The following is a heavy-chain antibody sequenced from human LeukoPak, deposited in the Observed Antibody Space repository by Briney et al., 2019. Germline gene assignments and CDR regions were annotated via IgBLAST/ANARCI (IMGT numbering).Heavy chain of an antibody. CDR1: GFTFSTYG. D-gene: IGHD3-22*01. Sequence: GGSLRLSCAASGFTFSTYGMHWVRQAPGKGLEWVAVISYDGNNKYYADSVKGRFTISRDNSKNTLYLRMNSLRAEDTAVYYCAKGVHSAIVVARGLEGADYWGQGTLVTVSS. V-gene: IGHV3-30*18. CDR2: ISYDGNNK. J-gene: IGHJ4*02. CDR3: AKGVHSAIVVARGLEGADY.